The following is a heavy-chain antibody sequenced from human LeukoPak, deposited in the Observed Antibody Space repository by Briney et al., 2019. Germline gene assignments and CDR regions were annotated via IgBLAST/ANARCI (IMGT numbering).Heavy chain of an antibody. CDR2: IYYSGST. D-gene: IGHD6-19*01. CDR3: AREAVAGKGSFDY. Sequence: SETLSLTCTVSGGSISSYYWSWIRQPPGKGLEWIGYIYYSGSTNYNPSLKSRVTISVDTSKNQFSLKLSSVTAADTAVYYCAREAVAGKGSFDYWGQGTLVTVSS. V-gene: IGHV4-59*12. CDR1: GGSISSYY. J-gene: IGHJ4*02.